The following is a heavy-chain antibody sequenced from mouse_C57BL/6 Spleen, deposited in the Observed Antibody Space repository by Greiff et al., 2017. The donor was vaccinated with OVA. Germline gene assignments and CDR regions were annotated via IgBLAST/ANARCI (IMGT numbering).Heavy chain of an antibody. CDR3: ARRGSSYEFAY. D-gene: IGHD1-1*01. CDR1: GYTFTSYW. V-gene: IGHV1-52*01. J-gene: IGHJ3*01. Sequence: VQLQQPGAELVRPGSSVKLSCKASGYTFTSYWMHWVKQRPIQGLEWIGNIDPSDSETHYNQKFKDKATLTVDKSSSTAYMQLSSLTSEDSAVYYCARRGSSYEFAYWGQGTLVTVSA. CDR2: IDPSDSET.